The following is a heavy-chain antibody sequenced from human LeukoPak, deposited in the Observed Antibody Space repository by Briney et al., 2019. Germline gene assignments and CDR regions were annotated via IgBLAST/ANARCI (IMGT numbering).Heavy chain of an antibody. J-gene: IGHJ6*03. CDR1: GFTFSSYG. Sequence: GGSLRLSCAASGFTFSSYGMHWVRQAPGKGLEWVAFIRYDGSNKYYADSVKGRFTISRDNSKNTLYLQVNSLRAEDTAVYYCAKDARGDYYYYMDVWGKGTTVTVSS. V-gene: IGHV3-30*02. CDR3: AKDARGDYYYYMDV. CDR2: IRYDGSNK. D-gene: IGHD3-10*01.